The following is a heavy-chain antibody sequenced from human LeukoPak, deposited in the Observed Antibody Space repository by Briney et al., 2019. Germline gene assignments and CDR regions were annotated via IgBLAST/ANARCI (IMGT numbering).Heavy chain of an antibody. J-gene: IGHJ4*02. Sequence: ASVTVSCKASGYTFTSYDINWVRQAPGQGLEWMGWMNPNSGNTGYAQKFQGRVTITRNTSISTAYMELSSLRSEDTAVYYCARGNYDILTGYYLFDYWGQGTLVTVSS. D-gene: IGHD3-9*01. CDR3: ARGNYDILTGYYLFDY. CDR1: GYTFTSYD. V-gene: IGHV1-8*03. CDR2: MNPNSGNT.